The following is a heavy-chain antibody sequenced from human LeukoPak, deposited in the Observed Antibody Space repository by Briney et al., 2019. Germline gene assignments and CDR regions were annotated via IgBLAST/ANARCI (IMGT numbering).Heavy chain of an antibody. Sequence: AGGSLRLSCAASGFTFSSYGMHWVRQAQGRGLGWVPFISHDGSNPYYADSVKGRFTISRDNSKNTLYLQMSSLRAEDTAVYYCAKTHYYDSSGVPGDYWGQGTLVTVSS. V-gene: IGHV3-30*18. CDR3: AKTHYYDSSGVPGDY. CDR1: GFTFSSYG. CDR2: ISHDGSNP. J-gene: IGHJ4*02. D-gene: IGHD3-22*01.